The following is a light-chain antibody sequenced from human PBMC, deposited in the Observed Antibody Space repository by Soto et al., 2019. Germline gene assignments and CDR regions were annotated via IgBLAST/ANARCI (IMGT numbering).Light chain of an antibody. Sequence: EIALTQSPATLSVSPGEGATLSCRASQSVSSDVAWYQQKTGQAPRLLIYGASTRATGVPTRFSGSGSGTEFTLSISSLESDDFAVYYCQQYTNWPPGYSFGQGTKVDIK. CDR1: QSVSSD. J-gene: IGKJ2*03. CDR2: GAS. CDR3: QQYTNWPPGYS. V-gene: IGKV3-15*01.